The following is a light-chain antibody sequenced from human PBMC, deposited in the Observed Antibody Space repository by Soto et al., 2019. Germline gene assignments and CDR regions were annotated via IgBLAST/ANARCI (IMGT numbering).Light chain of an antibody. CDR3: LTRSSVIT. CDR2: DAT. V-gene: IGKV3-11*01. CDR1: QSVASH. J-gene: IGKJ5*01. Sequence: EVVLTQSPASLSLSPGERATLSCRASQSVASHLAWYQQKPGQAPRLLIYDATKRATGIPARFSGNGFGTFLSFTFSSLMLEDIVIYYFLTRSSVITFGQGKRLDIK.